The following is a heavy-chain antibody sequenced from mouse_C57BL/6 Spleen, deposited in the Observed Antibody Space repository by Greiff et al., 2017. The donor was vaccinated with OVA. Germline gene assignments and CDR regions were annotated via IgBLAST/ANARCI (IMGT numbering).Heavy chain of an antibody. V-gene: IGHV1-82*01. J-gene: IGHJ4*01. Sequence: QVQLQQSGPELVKPGASVKISCKASGYAFSSSWMNWVKQRPGKGLEWIGRIYPGDGDTNYNGKFKGKATLTADKSSSTAYMQLSSLTSEDSAVYFCARHELYGSSSYYYATDYWGQGTSVTVSS. D-gene: IGHD1-1*01. CDR2: IYPGDGDT. CDR1: GYAFSSSW. CDR3: ARHELYGSSSYYYATDY.